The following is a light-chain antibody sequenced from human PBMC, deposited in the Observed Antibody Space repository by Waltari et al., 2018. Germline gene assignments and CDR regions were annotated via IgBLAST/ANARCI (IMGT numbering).Light chain of an antibody. J-gene: IGLJ1*01. CDR1: DSEVGAYDL. Sequence: QSALTQPASVSGSPGPSITIPCPGTDSEVGAYDLVSWYQQHPGKAPHLIIYEVSNRPSGISDRFSASKSGNTASLTISGLQAEDEADYYCSSYTTSSAPGVFGTGTRVTVL. CDR2: EVS. CDR3: SSYTTSSAPGV. V-gene: IGLV2-14*01.